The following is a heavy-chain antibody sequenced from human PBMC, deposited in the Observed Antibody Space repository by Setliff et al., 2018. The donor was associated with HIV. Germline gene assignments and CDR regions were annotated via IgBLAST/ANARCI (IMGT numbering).Heavy chain of an antibody. CDR2: IYYRGNS. CDR3: TRDTGYILSGYRPHWYFDL. CDR1: GGSISSYY. J-gene: IGHJ2*01. D-gene: IGHD3-9*01. Sequence: SETLSLTCTVSGGSISSYYWSWIRQSPGEGLEWIGYIYYRGNSNYNPSLKSRVTISSDTSKTLFSLKLTTVTAADAAVYYCTRDTGYILSGYRPHWYFDLWGRGTLVTVSS. V-gene: IGHV4-59*12.